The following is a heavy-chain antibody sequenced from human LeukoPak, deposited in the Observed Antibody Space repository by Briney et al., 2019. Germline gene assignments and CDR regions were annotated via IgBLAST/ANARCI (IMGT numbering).Heavy chain of an antibody. D-gene: IGHD3/OR15-3a*01. V-gene: IGHV4-59*01. CDR2: IYYSGST. CDR3: ATRQDWSPPFDP. CDR1: GGSISSYY. J-gene: IGHJ5*02. Sequence: SETLSLTCTVSGGSISSYYWSWIRQPPGKGLEWIGYIYYSGSTNYNPSLKSRVTISVDTSKNQFSLKLSSVTAADTAVYYCATRQDWSPPFDPWGQGTLVTVSS.